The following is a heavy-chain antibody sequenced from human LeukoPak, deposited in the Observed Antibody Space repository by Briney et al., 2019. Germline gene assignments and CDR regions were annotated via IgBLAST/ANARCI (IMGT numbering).Heavy chain of an antibody. Sequence: ASVKASCKASGYTFTSYYMHWVRQAPGQGLEWMGIINPSGGSTSYAQKFQGRVTMTKDMSTSTAYMELSSLRSEDTAVYYCARDPDDIGYWGQGTLVTVSS. CDR3: ARDPDDIGY. V-gene: IGHV1-46*01. J-gene: IGHJ4*02. D-gene: IGHD3-22*01. CDR2: INPSGGST. CDR1: GYTFTSYY.